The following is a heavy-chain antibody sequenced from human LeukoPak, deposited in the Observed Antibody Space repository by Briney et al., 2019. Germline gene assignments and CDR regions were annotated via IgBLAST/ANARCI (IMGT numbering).Heavy chain of an antibody. CDR2: INPNSGGT. Sequence: GASVKVSCKASGYTFTGYYMHWVRQAPGQGLEWMGWINPNSGGTNYAQKFQGRVTMTRDTSISTAYMELNSLRSDDTAVYYCATKGRTNGVWPDYWGQGTLVTVSS. V-gene: IGHV1-2*02. J-gene: IGHJ4*02. CDR1: GYTFTGYY. D-gene: IGHD2-8*01. CDR3: ATKGRTNGVWPDY.